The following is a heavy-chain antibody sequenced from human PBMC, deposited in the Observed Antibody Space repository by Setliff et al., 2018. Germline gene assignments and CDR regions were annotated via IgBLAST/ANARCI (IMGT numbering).Heavy chain of an antibody. CDR3: ARASHSYGSPNWFDP. Sequence: PSETLSLTCSVSGVSINSISYYWTWPRQHPGKGLEWIGYIYQSGDTYYNPSLQSRVTISVDTTKNQFSLKLTSLNAADSAVYYCARASHSYGSPNWFDPWGPGTLVTVSS. D-gene: IGHD3-22*01. CDR2: IYQSGDT. V-gene: IGHV4-31*03. J-gene: IGHJ5*02. CDR1: GVSINSISYY.